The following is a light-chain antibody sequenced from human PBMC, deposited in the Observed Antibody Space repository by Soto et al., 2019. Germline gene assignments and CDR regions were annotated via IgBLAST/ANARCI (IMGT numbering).Light chain of an antibody. Sequence: EIVMTQSPVTLSVSPGETVILSCRASQGIGDTLAWYQHKPGQTHRLLIYDTSTRATGVPTRFSGSRSGAEFTLTINSLQSGDFAVYYCQPYNNWPLTFGGGTKVDIK. V-gene: IGKV3-15*01. J-gene: IGKJ4*01. CDR3: QPYNNWPLT. CDR2: DTS. CDR1: QGIGDT.